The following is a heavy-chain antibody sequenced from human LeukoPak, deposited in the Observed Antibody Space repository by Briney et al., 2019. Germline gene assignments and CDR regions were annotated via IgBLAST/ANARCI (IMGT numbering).Heavy chain of an antibody. V-gene: IGHV4-39*07. CDR3: ARDRGDHTDYYYYMDV. J-gene: IGHJ6*03. CDR1: RGSIISSSYS. CDR2: ISSTISYNGST. D-gene: IGHD3-10*01. Sequence: SETLSLTCTVSRGSIISSSYSWGWIRQPPGKGLEWIGTISSTISYNGSTYYNPSLESRVTISVDTSKNQFSLRLTSVTAADTAIYYCARDRGDHTDYYYYMDVWGKGTTVTVSS.